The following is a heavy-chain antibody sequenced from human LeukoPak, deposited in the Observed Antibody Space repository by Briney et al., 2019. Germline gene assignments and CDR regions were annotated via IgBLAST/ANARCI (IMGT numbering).Heavy chain of an antibody. CDR3: ARQVEPIGDAFDI. Sequence: GESLKISCKGSGYTFTSFWIGWVRQMPGEGLEWMGIIYPGDSDTTYSPSFQGQVTISADRSITTAYLQWSSLKASDTAMYYCARQVEPIGDAFDIWGQGIMVTVSS. D-gene: IGHD1-14*01. CDR1: GYTFTSFW. V-gene: IGHV5-51*01. J-gene: IGHJ3*02. CDR2: IYPGDSDT.